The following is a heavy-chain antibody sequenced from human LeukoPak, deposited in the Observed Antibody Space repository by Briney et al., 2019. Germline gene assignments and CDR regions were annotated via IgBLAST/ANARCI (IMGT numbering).Heavy chain of an antibody. V-gene: IGHV1-8*01. CDR1: GYTFTSYD. J-gene: IGHJ3*02. CDR2: MNPNSGNT. CDR3: ARGDYYDSSGYSDAFDI. Sequence: ASVKVSCKASGYTFTSYDINWVRQATGQGLEWMGWMNPNSGNTGCTQKFQGRVTMTRNTSISTAYMELSSLRSEDTAVYYCARGDYYDSSGYSDAFDIWGQGTMVTVSS. D-gene: IGHD3-22*01.